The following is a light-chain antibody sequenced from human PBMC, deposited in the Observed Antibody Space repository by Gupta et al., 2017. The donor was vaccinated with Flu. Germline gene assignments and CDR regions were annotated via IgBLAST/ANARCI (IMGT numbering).Light chain of an antibody. CDR3: MQAKQSPPT. J-gene: IGKJ1*01. CDR2: LGS. CDR1: RCRLHSNRNND. V-gene: IGKV2-28*01. Sequence: IACRSSRCRLHSNRNNDLDGYLQKPGQSPQLLIYLGSIRASGVPDRFSGSGSGTDVTLKISRVEAEDVGVYYCMQAKQSPPTFGQGTKVEIK.